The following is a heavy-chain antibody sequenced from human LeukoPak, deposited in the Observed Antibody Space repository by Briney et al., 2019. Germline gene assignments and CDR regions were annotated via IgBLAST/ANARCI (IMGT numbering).Heavy chain of an antibody. Sequence: GGSLRLSCAASGFTFSSYWMSWVRQAPGKGLEWVANIKQDGSEKYYVDSVKGRFTISRDNAKNSLYLRMNSLRAEDTAVYYCARDRTPGVYAIGVFDPWGQGTLVTVSS. D-gene: IGHD2-8*01. CDR2: IKQDGSEK. CDR1: GFTFSSYW. V-gene: IGHV3-7*01. CDR3: ARDRTPGVYAIGVFDP. J-gene: IGHJ5*02.